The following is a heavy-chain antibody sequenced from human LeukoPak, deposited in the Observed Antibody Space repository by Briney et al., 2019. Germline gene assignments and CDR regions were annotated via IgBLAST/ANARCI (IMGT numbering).Heavy chain of an antibody. CDR1: GFIFSSYW. V-gene: IGHV3-74*01. Sequence: GGSLRLSCAASGFIFSSYWMHWVRQAPGKGLVWVSRINSDESTTSYADSVRGRFTISRDNAKNTLYLQMNSLRVEDTAVYYCARVGTGSYHFDYWGQGTLVTVSS. J-gene: IGHJ4*02. D-gene: IGHD3-16*01. CDR3: ARVGTGSYHFDY. CDR2: INSDESTT.